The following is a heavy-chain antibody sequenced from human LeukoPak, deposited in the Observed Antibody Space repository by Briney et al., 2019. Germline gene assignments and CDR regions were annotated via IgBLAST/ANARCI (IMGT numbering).Heavy chain of an antibody. CDR1: GGSISSSSYY. V-gene: IGHV4-39*01. D-gene: IGHD6-19*01. CDR3: ARHSAVVAGIDY. J-gene: IGHJ4*02. Sequence: SETLSLTCTVSGGSISSSSYYWGWNRQPPGKGLEWIGSIYYSGSTYYNPSLKSRVTISVDTSKNQFSLKLSSVTAADTAVYYCARHSAVVAGIDYWGQGTLVTVSS. CDR2: IYYSGST.